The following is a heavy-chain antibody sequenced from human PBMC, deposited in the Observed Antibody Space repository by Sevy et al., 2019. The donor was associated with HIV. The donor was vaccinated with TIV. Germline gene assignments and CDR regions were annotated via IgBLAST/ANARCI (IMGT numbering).Heavy chain of an antibody. Sequence: SETLSLTCAVYSGSLSGYYWSWIRQPPGKGLEWIGEIMPSGITNYNPSLKSRVSISIDTSKNQFSLKVNSVTAADTAIYYCTRGQWEHPFWGQGTQVTVSS. J-gene: IGHJ4*01. V-gene: IGHV4-34*01. D-gene: IGHD1-26*01. CDR3: TRGQWEHPF. CDR2: IMPSGIT. CDR1: SGSLSGYY.